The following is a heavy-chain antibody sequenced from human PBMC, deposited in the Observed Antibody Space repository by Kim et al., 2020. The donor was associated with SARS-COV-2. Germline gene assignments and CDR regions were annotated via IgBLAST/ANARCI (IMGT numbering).Heavy chain of an antibody. CDR3: ARDQYCSSTSCYLGYYFDY. J-gene: IGHJ4*02. Sequence: GRFTISRDNSKNTLYLQMNRLRAEDTAVYYCARDQYCSSTSCYLGYYFDYWGQGTLVTVSS. V-gene: IGHV3-30*01. D-gene: IGHD2-2*01.